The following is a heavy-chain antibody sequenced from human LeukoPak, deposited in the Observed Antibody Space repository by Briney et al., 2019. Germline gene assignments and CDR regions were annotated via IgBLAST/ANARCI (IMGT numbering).Heavy chain of an antibody. CDR1: GYTFTSYG. D-gene: IGHD6-13*01. V-gene: IGHV1-18*01. J-gene: IGHJ4*02. CDR3: ARERNMGGQQLADY. Sequence: ASVTVSCKASGYTFTSYGISWVRQAPGQGLEWMGWTYNGNTKYAQKLQGRVTMTTDTSTNTAYMDLRSLRYDDTAVYYCARERNMGGQQLADYWGQGTLVTVSS. CDR2: TYNGNT.